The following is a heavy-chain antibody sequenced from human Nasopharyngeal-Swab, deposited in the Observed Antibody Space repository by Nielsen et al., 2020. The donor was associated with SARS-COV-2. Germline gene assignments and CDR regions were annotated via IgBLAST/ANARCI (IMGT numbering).Heavy chain of an antibody. V-gene: IGHV3-11*04. Sequence: GESLKISCAASGFTFSDYYMSWIRQAPGKGLEWVPYISSSGSTIYYADSVKGRFTISRDNAKNSLYLQMNSLRAEDTAVYYCATLYGSGIYAGYYYYYGMDVWGQGTTVTVSS. CDR3: ATLYGSGIYAGYYYYYGMDV. CDR1: GFTFSDYY. D-gene: IGHD3-10*01. J-gene: IGHJ6*02. CDR2: ISSSGSTI.